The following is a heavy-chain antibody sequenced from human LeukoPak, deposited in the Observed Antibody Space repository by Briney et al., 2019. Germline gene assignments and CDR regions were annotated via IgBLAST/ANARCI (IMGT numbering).Heavy chain of an antibody. CDR1: GFTFSSYS. D-gene: IGHD2-8*01. CDR2: ISGSGDNT. V-gene: IGHV3-23*01. CDR3: AKCPYNGVCSYFDY. J-gene: IGHJ4*02. Sequence: PGGSLRLSCAASGFTFSSYSMNWVRQAPRKGLEWVSGISGSGDNTYYADSVKGRFTVSRDNSKNTLYVQMKSLRAEDTAIYYCAKCPYNGVCSYFDYWGQGTLVTVSS.